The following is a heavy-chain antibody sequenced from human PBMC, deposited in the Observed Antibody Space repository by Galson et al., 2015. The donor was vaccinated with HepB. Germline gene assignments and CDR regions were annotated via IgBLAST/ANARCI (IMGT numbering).Heavy chain of an antibody. CDR3: AKDLPVVVPAAEVNYYFDY. CDR2: ISGSGGST. J-gene: IGHJ4*02. CDR1: GFTFSSYA. V-gene: IGHV3-23*01. Sequence: SLRLSCAASGFTFSSYAMSWVRQAPGKGLEWVSAISGSGGSTYYADSVKGRFTISRDNSKNTLYLQMNSLRAEDTAVYYCAKDLPVVVPAAEVNYYFDYWGQGTLVTVSS. D-gene: IGHD2-2*01.